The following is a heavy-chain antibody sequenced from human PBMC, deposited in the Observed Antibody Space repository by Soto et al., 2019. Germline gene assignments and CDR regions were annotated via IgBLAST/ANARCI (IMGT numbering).Heavy chain of an antibody. V-gene: IGHV1-69*13. CDR3: ARSEVDCSGGSCYHRYAFDI. J-gene: IGHJ3*02. Sequence: SVKVSCKASGGTFSSYAISWVRQAPGQGLDWMGGIIPIFGTANYAQKFQGRVTITADESTSTAYMELSSLRSEDTAVYYCARSEVDCSGGSCYHRYAFDIW. D-gene: IGHD2-15*01. CDR2: IIPIFGTA. CDR1: GGTFSSYA.